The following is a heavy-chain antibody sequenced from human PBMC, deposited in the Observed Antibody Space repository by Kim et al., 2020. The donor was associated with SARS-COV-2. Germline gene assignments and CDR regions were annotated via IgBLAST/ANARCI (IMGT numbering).Heavy chain of an antibody. CDR2: ISSSSSTI. CDR3: AREGPITMVRGVIVHNA. D-gene: IGHD3-10*01. Sequence: GGSLRLSCAASGFTFSSYSMNWVRQAPGKGLEWVSYISSSSSTIYYAHSVKGRFTISRDNAKNSLHLQMNSLRDEDTSVYYFAREGPITMVRGVIVHNA. V-gene: IGHV3-48*02. CDR1: GFTFSSYS. J-gene: IGHJ3*01.